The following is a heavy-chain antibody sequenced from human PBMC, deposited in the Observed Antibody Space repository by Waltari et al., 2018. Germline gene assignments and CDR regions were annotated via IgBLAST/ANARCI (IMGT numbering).Heavy chain of an antibody. D-gene: IGHD3-22*01. Sequence: QLQLQESGPGLVKPSETLSLTCTVSGGSIRSSSYYWDWIRQPPGKGLEWIGSIYYSGSTYYNPSLKSRVTISVDTSKNQFSLKLSSVTAADTAVYYCARQWGSHYYDSSGHWYFDLWGRGTLVTVSS. J-gene: IGHJ2*01. CDR1: GGSIRSSSYY. CDR3: ARQWGSHYYDSSGHWYFDL. CDR2: IYYSGST. V-gene: IGHV4-39*01.